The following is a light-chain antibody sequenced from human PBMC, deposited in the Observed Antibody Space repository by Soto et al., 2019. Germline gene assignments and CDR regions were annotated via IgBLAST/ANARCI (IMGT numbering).Light chain of an antibody. J-gene: IGLJ2*01. CDR2: GNS. Sequence: QSVLTQPPSVSGAPGQRVTISCTGSSSNIGAGYDVHWYQQLPGTAPKLLIYGNSNRPSGVPDRFPGSKSGTSASLAITGLQAEDEADYYCQSYDSSLSALVVFGGGTKLTVL. CDR1: SSNIGAGYD. V-gene: IGLV1-40*01. CDR3: QSYDSSLSALVV.